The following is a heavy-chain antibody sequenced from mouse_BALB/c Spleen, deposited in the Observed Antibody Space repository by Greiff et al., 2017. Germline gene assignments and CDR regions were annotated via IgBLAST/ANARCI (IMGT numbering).Heavy chain of an antibody. J-gene: IGHJ3*01. CDR3: ARRSSWDYDVGFAY. V-gene: IGHV1-7*01. Sequence: QVQLQQSGAELAKPGASVKMSCKASGYTFTSYWMHWVKQRPGQGLEWIGYINPSTGYTEYNQKFKDKATLTADKSSSTAYMQLSSLTSEDSAVYYCARRSSWDYDVGFAYWGQGTLVTVSA. CDR1: GYTFTSYW. CDR2: INPSTGYT. D-gene: IGHD2-4*01.